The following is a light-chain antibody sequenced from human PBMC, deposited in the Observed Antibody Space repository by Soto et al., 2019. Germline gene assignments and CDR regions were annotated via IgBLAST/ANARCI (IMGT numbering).Light chain of an antibody. CDR3: ATWDDSLNGVV. J-gene: IGLJ2*01. Sequence: QSVLTQPPSASGTPGQRITISCSGSSSNIGTNTVNWYQHLPGTAPKLLIYLNNQRPSGVPDRFSGSKSDTSASLAISGLQSEDEADYYCATWDDSLNGVVFGGGTKLTVL. CDR1: SSNIGTNT. CDR2: LNN. V-gene: IGLV1-44*01.